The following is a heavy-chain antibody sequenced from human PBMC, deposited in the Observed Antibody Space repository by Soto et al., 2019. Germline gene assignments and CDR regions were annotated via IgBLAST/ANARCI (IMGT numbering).Heavy chain of an antibody. J-gene: IGHJ4*02. Sequence: SETLSRTCTVSWGSISSHYWICVRQPPWKGLEWIGYIYHSGFTIYNPSLRSRVAISMDTSKTQFSLKLTSAGAADTALYYCERVGPYFCGGNDCSAGGVWIERWGKGTLLTVSS. CDR3: ERVGPYFCGGNDCSAGGVWIER. V-gene: IGHV4-59*11. D-gene: IGHD2-21*02. CDR2: IYHSGFT. CDR1: WGSISSHY.